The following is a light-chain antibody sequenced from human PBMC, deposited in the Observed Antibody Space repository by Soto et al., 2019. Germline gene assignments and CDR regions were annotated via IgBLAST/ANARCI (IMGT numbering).Light chain of an antibody. J-gene: IGLJ1*01. V-gene: IGLV2-8*01. CDR3: SSYAGNSYV. CDR1: SSDVGGYNY. CDR2: EVS. Sequence: QSALTQPPSASGSPGQSVTISCTGTSSDVGGYNYVSWYQQHPGKAPKLMIYEVSRRPSGVPDRFSGSKSGNTASLTVSGLQAEDEAYYYCSSYAGNSYVFGPGTKVTVL.